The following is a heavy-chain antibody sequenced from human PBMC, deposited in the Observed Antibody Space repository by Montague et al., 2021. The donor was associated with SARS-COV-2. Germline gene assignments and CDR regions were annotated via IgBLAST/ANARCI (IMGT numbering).Heavy chain of an antibody. CDR1: GDSITNNYY. Sequence: SETLSLTFTVSGDSITNNYYWGWIRQPPGKGLEWIGTIYHSGTTYYNPSLKSRVTISVDTSNNQFSLKLTSVTAADTAVYYCARRHIVASNRAFDYWGQGTLVTVSS. D-gene: IGHD5-12*01. J-gene: IGHJ4*02. CDR2: IYHSGTT. CDR3: ARRHIVASNRAFDY. V-gene: IGHV4-38-2*02.